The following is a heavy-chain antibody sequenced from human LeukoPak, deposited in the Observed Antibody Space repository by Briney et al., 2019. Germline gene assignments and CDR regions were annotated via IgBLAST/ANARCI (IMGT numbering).Heavy chain of an antibody. CDR3: ARGLGEGSSSDWFDP. Sequence: PSGTLSLTCAVSGGSIRTNKWWSWVRQPPGKGLEWIGEISRSGDTNYRPSLKSRVSISIDEFKNQFSLELISVTAADTAVYYCARGLGEGSSSDWFDPWGQGTLVTVSS. CDR1: GGSIRTNKW. CDR2: ISRSGDT. J-gene: IGHJ5*02. D-gene: IGHD6-13*01. V-gene: IGHV4-4*02.